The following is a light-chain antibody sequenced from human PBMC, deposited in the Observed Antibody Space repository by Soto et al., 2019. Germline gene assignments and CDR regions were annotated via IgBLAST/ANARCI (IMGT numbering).Light chain of an antibody. Sequence: IQLTQSPSSLSASVGDRVTITCRASQSVKKFLNWYQQRPGKAPKLIINVASILQIGVPSRFSGSGSGTNFTLTINSLQPEDFATYDCQESSASQLTFGGGPGWTSN. CDR2: VAS. V-gene: IGKV1-39*01. CDR3: QESSASQLT. CDR1: QSVKKF. J-gene: IGKJ4*01.